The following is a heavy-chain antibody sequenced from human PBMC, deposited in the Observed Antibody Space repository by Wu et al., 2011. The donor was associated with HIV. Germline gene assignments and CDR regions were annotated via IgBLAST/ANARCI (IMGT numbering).Heavy chain of an antibody. CDR2: IFPSDSDT. CDR3: ARLSSNAFSV. D-gene: IGHD4-11*01. V-gene: IGHV5-51*03. Sequence: VQLVQSGAEVKKAGESLKISCKGSGYSFTSNWIAWVRQMPGKGLESMGLIFPSDSDTRYSPSFEGQVTMSADKSTNIAYLQWTSLKASDTAMYYCARLSSNAFSVWGQGTPV. CDR1: GYSFTSNW. J-gene: IGHJ4*02.